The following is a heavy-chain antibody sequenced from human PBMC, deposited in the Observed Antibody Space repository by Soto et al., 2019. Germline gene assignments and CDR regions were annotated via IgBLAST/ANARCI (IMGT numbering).Heavy chain of an antibody. CDR2: ISGSGGST. J-gene: IGHJ6*02. CDR3: AKDGAPSGGSSSWYPYYYYYYGMDV. CDR1: GFTFSSYA. D-gene: IGHD6-13*01. V-gene: IGHV3-23*01. Sequence: GGSLRLSCAASGFTFSSYAMSWVRQAPWKGLEWVSAISGSGGSTYYADSVKGRFTISRDNSKNTLYLQMNSLRAEDTAVYYCAKDGAPSGGSSSWYPYYYYYYGMDVWGQGTTVTVSS.